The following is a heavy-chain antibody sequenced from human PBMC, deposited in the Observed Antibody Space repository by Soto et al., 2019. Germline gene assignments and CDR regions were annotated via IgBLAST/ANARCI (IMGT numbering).Heavy chain of an antibody. V-gene: IGHV3-48*02. CDR3: ARDYSGYSRADY. Sequence: GGSLRLSCAASGFTFSSFHMNWVRQAPGRGLEWVAYITSSSDTIYYSDSVKGRFTISRDNGKNSLFLQMNSLRDEDTVVYYCARDYSGYSRADYWGQGTLVTVSS. J-gene: IGHJ4*02. CDR1: GFTFSSFH. D-gene: IGHD6-13*01. CDR2: ITSSSDTI.